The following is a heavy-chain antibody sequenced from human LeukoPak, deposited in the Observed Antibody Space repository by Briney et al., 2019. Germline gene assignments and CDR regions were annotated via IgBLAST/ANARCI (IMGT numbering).Heavy chain of an antibody. D-gene: IGHD3-10*01. J-gene: IGHJ3*02. CDR3: AKEPGRGFGAFDI. Sequence: SLTLSCAASGFTFYDYAMQWVGHSPGKGLEGLSNINWNSGIIAYADSVRARFTISRDNPKNSLYLQMNSLRAEDTALYYCAKEPGRGFGAFDIWGEGTMVTVSS. CDR2: INWNSGII. CDR1: GFTFYDYA. V-gene: IGHV3-9*01.